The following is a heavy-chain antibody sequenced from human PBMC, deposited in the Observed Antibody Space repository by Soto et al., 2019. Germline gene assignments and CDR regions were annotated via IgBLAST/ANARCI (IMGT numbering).Heavy chain of an antibody. J-gene: IGHJ3*02. D-gene: IGHD3-9*01. V-gene: IGHV1-18*01. CDR3: ARDRRANRYFDWTIGDGQACDI. Sequence: QVQLVQSGAEVKKPGASVKVSCKASGYTFTSYGIIWVRQAPGQGLESMGWISAYNGNTNYAQKLQGRVTMTTDTSTSTAYMELRSLRSDDTAVYYCARDRRANRYFDWTIGDGQACDIWGQGTMITVSS. CDR2: ISAYNGNT. CDR1: GYTFTSYG.